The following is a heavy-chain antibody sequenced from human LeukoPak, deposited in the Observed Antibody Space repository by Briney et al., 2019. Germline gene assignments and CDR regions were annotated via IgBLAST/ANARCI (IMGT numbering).Heavy chain of an antibody. J-gene: IGHJ5*02. CDR2: ISGGGSST. CDR3: AHTDSYYFDSGMVS. CDR1: GFTFSSYG. V-gene: IGHV3-23*01. D-gene: IGHD3-22*01. Sequence: GRSLRLSCAASGFTFSSYGMHWARQAPGKGLEWVSVISGGGSSTNYADSVKGRFTISRENSKNTLYLQMNSLRAEDTAVYYCAHTDSYYFDSGMVSWGQGALVTVSS.